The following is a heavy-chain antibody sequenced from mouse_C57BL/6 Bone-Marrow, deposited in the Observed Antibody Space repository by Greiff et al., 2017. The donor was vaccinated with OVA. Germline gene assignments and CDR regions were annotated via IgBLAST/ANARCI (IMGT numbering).Heavy chain of an antibody. Sequence: QVQLQQSGAELVKPGASVKLSCKASGYTFTSYSIPWVKQRPGQGLEWLGAIYPGGGSTNYNEQFKGKATLTVATSYSKAYMQLSSLTSEDSAVYYCVGKYYLDYWGQGTTLTVSS. CDR2: IYPGGGST. CDR3: VGKYYLDY. CDR1: GYTFTSYS. V-gene: IGHV1-55*01. J-gene: IGHJ2*01.